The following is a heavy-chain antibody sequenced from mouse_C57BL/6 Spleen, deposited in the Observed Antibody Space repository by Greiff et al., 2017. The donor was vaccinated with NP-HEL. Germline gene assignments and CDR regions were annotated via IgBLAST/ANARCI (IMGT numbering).Heavy chain of an antibody. CDR2: IYPGSGST. V-gene: IGHV1-55*01. J-gene: IGHJ3*01. D-gene: IGHD3-2*02. CDR1: GYTFTSYW. Sequence: QVQLLQPGAELVKPGASVKMSCKASGYTFTSYWITWVPQRPGQGLEWIGDIYPGSGSTNYNEKFKSKSTLTVDTSSSTAYMQLSSRTSEDSAVYDCARKGSGYGFAYWGQGTLVTVSA. CDR3: ARKGSGYGFAY.